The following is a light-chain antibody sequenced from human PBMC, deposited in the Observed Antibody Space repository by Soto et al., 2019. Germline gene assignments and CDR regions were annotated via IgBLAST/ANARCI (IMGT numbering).Light chain of an antibody. CDR1: SSDFGNYNL. J-gene: IGLJ1*01. CDR3: CSFTGSNTHV. Sequence: QSALTQPASVSGSPGQSITISCTGTSSDFGNYNLVSWYQQHPGKVPKLILFEVNKRPSGVSGRFSGSKSGNTASLTISGLQADDEADYYCCSFTGSNTHVFGTGTKLTVL. CDR2: EVN. V-gene: IGLV2-23*02.